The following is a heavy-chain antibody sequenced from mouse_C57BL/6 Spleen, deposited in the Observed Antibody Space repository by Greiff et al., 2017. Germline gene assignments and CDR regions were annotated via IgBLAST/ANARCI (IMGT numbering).Heavy chain of an antibody. J-gene: IGHJ4*01. CDR1: GYTFTSYW. CDR2: IDPSDSYT. CDR3: ARRWFSYYYAMDY. Sequence: QVQLQQPGAELVKPGASVKLSCKASGYTFTSYWMQWVKQRPGQGLEWIGAIDPSDSYTNYNQKFKGKATLTVDTSSSTAYMQLSSLTSEDSAVYYCARRWFSYYYAMDYWGQGTSVTVSS. V-gene: IGHV1-50*01. D-gene: IGHD2-3*01.